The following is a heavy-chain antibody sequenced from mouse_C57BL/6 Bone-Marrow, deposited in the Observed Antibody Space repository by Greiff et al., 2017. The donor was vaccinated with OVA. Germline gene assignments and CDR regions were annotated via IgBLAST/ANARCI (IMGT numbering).Heavy chain of an antibody. Sequence: DVHLVESEPGLVKPSQSLSLTCSVTGYSITSGYYWNWIRQFPGNKLEWMGYISYDGSNNYNPSLTNRISITRDTSKNQFFLKLNSVTTEDTATYYCARERVWYPYAMDYWGQGTSVTVSS. V-gene: IGHV3-6*01. CDR1: GYSITSGYY. D-gene: IGHD2-10*02. CDR3: ARERVWYPYAMDY. J-gene: IGHJ4*01. CDR2: ISYDGSN.